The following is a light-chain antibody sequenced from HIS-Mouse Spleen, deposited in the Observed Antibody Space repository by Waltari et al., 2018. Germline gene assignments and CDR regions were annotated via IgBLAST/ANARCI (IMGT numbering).Light chain of an antibody. Sequence: SYVLTQPPSVSVAPGTPARLPCGVNNIRIERGHWYQQKPGQAPVLVVYDDSDRPSGIPERFSGSNSGNTATLTISRVEAGDEADYYCQVWDSSSDHVVFGGGTKLTVL. CDR1: NIRIER. CDR3: QVWDSSSDHVV. V-gene: IGLV3-21*03. CDR2: DDS. J-gene: IGLJ2*01.